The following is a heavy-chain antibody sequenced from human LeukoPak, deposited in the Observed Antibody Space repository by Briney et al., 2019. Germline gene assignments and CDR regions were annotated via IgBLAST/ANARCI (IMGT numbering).Heavy chain of an antibody. CDR1: GYTFTSYD. V-gene: IGHV1-8*01. Sequence: GASVKVSCKASGYTFTSYDINWVRQATGQGLEWMGWMSPNSDNTAYPQKFQGRVTIARNTSISTAYMELSSLRSEDTAVYYCARGQGMIALGKVSLKYWGQGTLVTVSS. D-gene: IGHD3-22*01. J-gene: IGHJ4*02. CDR2: MSPNSDNT. CDR3: ARGQGMIALGKVSLKY.